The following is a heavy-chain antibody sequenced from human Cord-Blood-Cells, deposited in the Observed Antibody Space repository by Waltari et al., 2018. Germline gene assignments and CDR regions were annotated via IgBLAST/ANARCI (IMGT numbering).Heavy chain of an antibody. D-gene: IGHD3-3*01. CDR2: FEPEDGET. Sequence: QVQLVQSGAEVKKPGASVKVSCKVSGYTLTELSMHWVRQAPGKGLDGMGGFEPEDGETSYAQKFQDRVTMTEDTSTDTAYMELSSLRSEDTAVYYCATVRFLEWLLFDYWGQGTLVTVSS. V-gene: IGHV1-24*01. CDR1: GYTLTELS. J-gene: IGHJ4*02. CDR3: ATVRFLEWLLFDY.